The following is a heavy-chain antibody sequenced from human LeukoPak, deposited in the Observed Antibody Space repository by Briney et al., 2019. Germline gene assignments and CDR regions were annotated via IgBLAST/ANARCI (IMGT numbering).Heavy chain of an antibody. Sequence: GGSLRLSCAASGFTFSTSSMNWVRQAPGKGLEWVSYISGRSSTIYYADSVKGRFTISRDNAKNSLYLQMNSLRDEDTAVYYCARDYYGCFDYWGQGILVTVSS. D-gene: IGHD3-10*01. CDR3: ARDYYGCFDY. V-gene: IGHV3-48*02. CDR1: GFTFSTSS. CDR2: ISGRSSTI. J-gene: IGHJ4*02.